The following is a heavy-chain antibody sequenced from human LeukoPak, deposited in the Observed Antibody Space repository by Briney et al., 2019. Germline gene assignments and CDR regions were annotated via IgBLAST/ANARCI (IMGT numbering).Heavy chain of an antibody. CDR2: ISYDGSNK. J-gene: IGHJ3*02. CDR3: AKGLYGSWAFDI. Sequence: GGSLRLSCAASGFTFGSYGMHWVRQAPGKGLEWVAVISYDGSNKYYADSVKGRFTISRDNSKNTLYLQMNSLRAEDTAVYYCAKGLYGSWAFDIWGQGTMVTVSS. V-gene: IGHV3-30*18. D-gene: IGHD3-10*01. CDR1: GFTFGSYG.